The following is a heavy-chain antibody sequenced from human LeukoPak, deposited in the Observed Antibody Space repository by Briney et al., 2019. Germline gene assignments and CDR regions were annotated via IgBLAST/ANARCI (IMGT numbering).Heavy chain of an antibody. CDR1: GYTFISYY. Sequence: ASVKVSCKASGYTFISYYMHWVRQAPGQGLEWMGWINPNSGGTNYAQKFQGRVTTTRDTSITTAFMELSRLRSDDTAVYYCARKGTVEMATIDNWGQGTLVTVSS. CDR3: ARKGTVEMATIDN. J-gene: IGHJ4*02. V-gene: IGHV1-2*02. CDR2: INPNSGGT. D-gene: IGHD5-24*01.